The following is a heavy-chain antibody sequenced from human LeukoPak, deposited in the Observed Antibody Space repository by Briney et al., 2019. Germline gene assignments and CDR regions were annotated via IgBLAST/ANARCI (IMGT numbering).Heavy chain of an antibody. J-gene: IGHJ6*03. D-gene: IGHD3-3*01. CDR2: IYYSGST. V-gene: IGHV4-39*01. CDR3: ALRTYYYYYMDV. CDR1: GGSISSSSYY. Sequence: SETLSLTCTVSGGSISSSSYYWGWIRQPPGKGQEWIGSIYYSGSTYYNPSLKSRVTISVDTSKNQFSLKLSSVTAADTAVYYCALRTYYYYYMDVWGKGTTVTVSS.